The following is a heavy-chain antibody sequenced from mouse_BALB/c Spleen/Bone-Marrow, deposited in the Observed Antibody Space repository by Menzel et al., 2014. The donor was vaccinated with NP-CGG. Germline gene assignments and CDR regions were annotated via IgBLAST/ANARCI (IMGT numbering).Heavy chain of an antibody. V-gene: IGHV5-6-4*01. CDR2: ISSGDSYT. D-gene: IGHD2-3*01. CDR3: TRDDGYYYFDY. CDR1: GFTFSSCT. Sequence: EVKVEESGGGLVKPGGSLKLSCAASGFTFSSCTMSWVRQTPEKRLEWVATISSGDSYTYYPDSVKGRFTISRDNAKNALYLQMSSLKSEDTAMYYCTRDDGYYYFDYWGQGTTLTVSS. J-gene: IGHJ2*01.